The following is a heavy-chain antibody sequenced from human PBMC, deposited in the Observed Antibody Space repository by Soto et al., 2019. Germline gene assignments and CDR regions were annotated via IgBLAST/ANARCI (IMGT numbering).Heavy chain of an antibody. D-gene: IGHD2-15*01. V-gene: IGHV4-59*01. CDR3: ARRPGVTYSPCHGLDA. Sequence: QVQLQESGPGLVKPSETLSLTCNVSGGSISSYSWNWIRQAPGKGLEWIGFIHYSGSTTYNPSLKSRGTISLDKSKKQFYLRLSSVTAADTAVYFCARRPGVTYSPCHGLDAWGQGTTVTVSS. J-gene: IGHJ6*01. CDR1: GGSISSYS. CDR2: IHYSGST.